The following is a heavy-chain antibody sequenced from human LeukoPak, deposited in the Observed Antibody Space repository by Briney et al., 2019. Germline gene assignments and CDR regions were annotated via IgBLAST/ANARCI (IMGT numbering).Heavy chain of an antibody. D-gene: IGHD2-8*02. Sequence: GGSLRLSCAASGFTFSDAWMSWVRQAPGKGLEWVGRIKSKTGGGTTDYAAPVKGRFSISRDDSKNTLYLQMNSLKTEDTAVYYCTRGWWLDYWGQGTLVTVSS. J-gene: IGHJ4*02. CDR1: GFTFSDAW. CDR3: TRGWWLDY. CDR2: IKSKTGGGTT. V-gene: IGHV3-15*01.